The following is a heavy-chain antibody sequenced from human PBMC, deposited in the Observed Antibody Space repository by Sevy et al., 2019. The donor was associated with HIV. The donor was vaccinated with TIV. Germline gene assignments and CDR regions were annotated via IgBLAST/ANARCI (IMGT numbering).Heavy chain of an antibody. J-gene: IGHJ6*02. CDR1: GGSFSGYY. CDR3: ARGGAAAGITYYYYYGMDV. V-gene: IGHV4-34*01. CDR2: LNQSGST. D-gene: IGHD6-13*01. Sequence: SETLSLTCAVYGGSFSGYYWSWIRRPPGKGLEWIGELNQSGSTNDNPSLKSRVTISVDTSKNQFSLKLSSVTAADTAVYYCARGGAAAGITYYYYYGMDVWDQGTTVTVSS.